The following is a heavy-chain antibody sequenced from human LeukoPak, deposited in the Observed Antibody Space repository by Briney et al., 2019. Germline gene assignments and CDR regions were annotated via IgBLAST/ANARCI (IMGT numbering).Heavy chain of an antibody. V-gene: IGHV3-7*01. Sequence: PGGSLRLSCAASGFTFSTYWMSWVRQAPGKGPEWVANIKEDGSEKYYVDSVKGRFTISRDNAKNSLYLQMNSLRVEDTAVYYCARDVAYGQGAPSTAGSRGASGGDY. D-gene: IGHD2-8*02. CDR1: GFTFSTYW. CDR3: ARDVAYGQGAPSTAGSRGASGGDY. CDR2: IKEDGSEK. J-gene: IGHJ4*01.